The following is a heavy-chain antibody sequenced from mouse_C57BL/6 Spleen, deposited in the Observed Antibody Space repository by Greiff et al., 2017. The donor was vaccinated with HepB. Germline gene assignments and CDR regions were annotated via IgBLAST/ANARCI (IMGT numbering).Heavy chain of an antibody. CDR2: IDPANGNT. D-gene: IGHD2-3*01. CDR1: GFNIKNTY. CDR3: ADPLIYDGYYGAY. J-gene: IGHJ3*01. V-gene: IGHV14-3*01. Sequence: EVQLQESVAELVRPGASVKLSCTASGFNIKNTYMHWVKQRPEQGLEWIGRIDPANGNTKYAPKFQGKATITADTSSNTAYLQLSSLTSEDTAIYYCADPLIYDGYYGAYWGQGTLVTVSA.